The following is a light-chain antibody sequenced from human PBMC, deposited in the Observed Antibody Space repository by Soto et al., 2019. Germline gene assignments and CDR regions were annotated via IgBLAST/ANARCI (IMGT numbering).Light chain of an antibody. J-gene: IGLJ2*01. CDR1: NSDVGTYNY. CDR3: SSYTGSSTVV. Sequence: QSALTQPRSVSGSPGQSVTISCTGTNSDVGTYNYVSWYQQHPGKAPKLIIYDVTKRPSGVPDRFSGSKSGNTASLIISGLQAADEAEYYCSSYTGSSTVVFGGGTKLTVL. V-gene: IGLV2-11*01. CDR2: DVT.